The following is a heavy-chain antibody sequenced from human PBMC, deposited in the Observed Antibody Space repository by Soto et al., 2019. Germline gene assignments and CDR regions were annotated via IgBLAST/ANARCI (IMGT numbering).Heavy chain of an antibody. CDR2: IVSSGGRT. CDR3: VTDLAVLSAIFVT. D-gene: IGHD2-21*02. Sequence: PGGSLRLSCASSGFTFGNYAMGWVRQAQGKGLEWVSGIVSSGGRTFYADSAKGRFTISRDNSRSTLYLQMNSLRADNTAVYYCVTDLAVLSAIFVTWGRGTLVTVSS. J-gene: IGHJ5*01. V-gene: IGHV3-23*01. CDR1: GFTFGNYA.